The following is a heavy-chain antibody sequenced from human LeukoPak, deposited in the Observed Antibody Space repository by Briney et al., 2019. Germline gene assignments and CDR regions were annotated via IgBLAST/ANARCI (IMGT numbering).Heavy chain of an antibody. V-gene: IGHV4-30-4*07. D-gene: IGHD1-26*01. CDR3: ARAWGAAHYFFDS. CDR1: GASLTTEGYS. J-gene: IGHJ4*02. CDR2: IYYGGST. Sequence: SETLSLTCAVSGASLTTEGYSWNWIRQSPGKGLESIGYIYYGGSTYYNPSLNSRLTMSRDTSKNQFSLQLNSVTAADTAVYYCARAWGAAHYFFDSWGQGTRVTVSS.